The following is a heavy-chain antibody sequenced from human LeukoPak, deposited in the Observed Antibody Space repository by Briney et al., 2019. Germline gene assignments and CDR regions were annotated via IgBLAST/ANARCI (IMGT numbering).Heavy chain of an antibody. CDR1: GGSISSGGHY. J-gene: IGHJ4*02. D-gene: IGHD2-2*01. CDR3: ARGTRAWRRDLGYCSSTSCYWSYFDY. CDR2: IYYSGTT. Sequence: TSETLSLTCTVSGGSISSGGHYWGWIRQHPGKGLEWIGYIYYSGTTYYNPSLQSRVTISVDTSKNQFSLKLSSVTAADTAVYYCARGTRAWRRDLGYCSSTSCYWSYFDYWGKGNLVTVSS. V-gene: IGHV4-31*03.